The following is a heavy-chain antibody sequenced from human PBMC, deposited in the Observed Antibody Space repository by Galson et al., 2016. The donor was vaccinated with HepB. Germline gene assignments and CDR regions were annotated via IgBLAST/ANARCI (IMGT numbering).Heavy chain of an antibody. Sequence: SLRLSCAVSGFTFSNYALHWVRQAPGQGLYWVAVIASDGGTTYYADSVKGRFTISTDLAKNTLYLQMNSLRAEDTAVYYCARVNRNYAAHYFDYWGQGTLVTVSS. J-gene: IGHJ4*02. CDR1: GFTFSNYA. D-gene: IGHD1-7*01. CDR3: ARVNRNYAAHYFDY. CDR2: IASDGGTT. V-gene: IGHV3-30-3*01.